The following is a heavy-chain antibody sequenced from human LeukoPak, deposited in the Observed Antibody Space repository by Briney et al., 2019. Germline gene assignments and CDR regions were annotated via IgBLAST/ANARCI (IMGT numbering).Heavy chain of an antibody. V-gene: IGHV4-31*03. Sequence: SETLSLTCTVSGDSISSGGYYWSWIRQHPGKGLEWIGYISYSGNTYYNPSLKSRAAISADTPKNQFSLKLSSTTAADTAVYYCARAPVATPSEFDYWGQGTLVTVSS. J-gene: IGHJ4*02. CDR3: ARAPVATPSEFDY. CDR2: ISYSGNT. D-gene: IGHD5-12*01. CDR1: GDSISSGGYY.